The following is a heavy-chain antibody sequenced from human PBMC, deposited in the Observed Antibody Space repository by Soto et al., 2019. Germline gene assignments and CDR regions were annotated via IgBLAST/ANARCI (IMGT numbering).Heavy chain of an antibody. D-gene: IGHD6-6*01. CDR1: GGTFSSYA. CDR3: ARVGKLPFYYFGMDV. CDR2: IIPIFGTA. J-gene: IGHJ6*02. V-gene: IGHV1-69*13. Sequence: GASVKVSCKASGGTFSSYAISWVRQAPGQGLEWMGGIIPIFGTANYAQKFQGRVTITADESTSTAYMELSSLRSEDTAVYYCARVGKLPFYYFGMDVWGQGTTVTVSS.